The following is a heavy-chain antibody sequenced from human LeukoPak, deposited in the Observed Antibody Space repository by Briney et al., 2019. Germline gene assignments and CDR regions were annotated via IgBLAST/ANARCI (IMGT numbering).Heavy chain of an antibody. V-gene: IGHV4-30-4*01. CDR1: GGSISSGDYY. D-gene: IGHD3-9*01. Sequence: SETLSLTCTVSGGSISSGDYYWSWIRQPPGKGLEWIGYIYYSGSTYYNPSLKSRVTISVDTSKNQFSLKLSSVTAADTAVYYCARAPARGVLRYFDKPYYFDYWGQGTLVTVSS. CDR3: ARAPARGVLRYFDKPYYFDY. CDR2: IYYSGST. J-gene: IGHJ4*02.